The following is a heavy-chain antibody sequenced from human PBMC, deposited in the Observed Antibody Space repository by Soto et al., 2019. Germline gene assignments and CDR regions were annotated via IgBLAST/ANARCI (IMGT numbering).Heavy chain of an antibody. CDR1: GFSLSTSGVG. D-gene: IGHD3-3*01. CDR2: IYWNDDK. V-gene: IGHV2-5*01. J-gene: IGHJ5*02. CDR3: AHIAPYYDFWSGYYQAPWFDP. Sequence: VSGPTLVNPTRTLTLTCPFSGFSLSTSGVGVGWIRQPPGKALEWLALIYWNDDKRYSPSLKSRLTITKDTSKNQVVLTMTNMDPVDTATYYCAHIAPYYDFWSGYYQAPWFDPWGQGTLVTVSS.